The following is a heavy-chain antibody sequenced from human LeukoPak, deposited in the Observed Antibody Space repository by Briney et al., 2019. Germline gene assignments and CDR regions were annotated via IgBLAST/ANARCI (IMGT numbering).Heavy chain of an antibody. CDR1: GGSISSSSYY. CDR2: IYYSGST. V-gene: IGHV4-39*07. D-gene: IGHD5-18*01. CDR3: AIPPTRYSYERTLTFDAFDI. Sequence: PSETLSLTCTVSGGSISSSSYYWGWIRQPPGKGLEWIGSIYYSGSTYYNPSLKSRVTISVDTSKNQFSLKLSSVTAADTAVYYCAIPPTRYSYERTLTFDAFDIWGQGTMVTVSS. J-gene: IGHJ3*02.